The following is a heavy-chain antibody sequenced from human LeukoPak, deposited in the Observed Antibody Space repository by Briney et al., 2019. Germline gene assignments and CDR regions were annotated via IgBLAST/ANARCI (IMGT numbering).Heavy chain of an antibody. CDR3: ARSDCSSTSCAHDY. V-gene: IGHV4-59*11. Sequence: PSETLSLTCTVSGGSISSHYWSWIRQPPGKGLEWMGYIYYSGSTNYNPSLKSRVTIPVDTSKNQFSLKLSSVTAADTAVYYCARSDCSSTSCAHDYWGQGTLVTVSS. J-gene: IGHJ4*02. D-gene: IGHD2-2*01. CDR2: IYYSGST. CDR1: GGSISSHY.